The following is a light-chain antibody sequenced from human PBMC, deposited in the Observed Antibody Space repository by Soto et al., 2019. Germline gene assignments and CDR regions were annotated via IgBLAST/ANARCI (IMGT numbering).Light chain of an antibody. V-gene: IGKV1-39*01. CDR1: QNVWTY. CDR3: QQSFYIPRT. J-gene: IGKJ2*01. Sequence: DIQMTQSPSSLSASVGDRVTITCRASQNVWTYLNWYQHKPGKAPRLLISGASDLESEIPARFSGTGSGTDLTLTISSLQSEDFATYYCQQSFYIPRTFGQGTKVDIK. CDR2: GAS.